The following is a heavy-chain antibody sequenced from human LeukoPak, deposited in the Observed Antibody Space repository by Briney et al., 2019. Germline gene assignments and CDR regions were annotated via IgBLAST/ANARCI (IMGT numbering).Heavy chain of an antibody. D-gene: IGHD6-6*01. CDR2: INPNSGGT. Sequence: ASVKVSCKASGYTFTGYYMHWVRQAPGQGLEWMGWINPNSGGTNYAQKFQGRVTMTRDTSISTAYMELSRLRSDDTAVYYCARAHLSSASTDYMTVWGKGTTVTVSS. J-gene: IGHJ6*03. CDR1: GYTFTGYY. CDR3: ARAHLSSASTDYMTV. V-gene: IGHV1-2*02.